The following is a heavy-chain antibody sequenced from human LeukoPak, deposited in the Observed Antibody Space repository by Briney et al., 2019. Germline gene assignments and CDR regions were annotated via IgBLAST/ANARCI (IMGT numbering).Heavy chain of an antibody. CDR1: GGSFSGYY. V-gene: IGHV4-31*11. D-gene: IGHD1-20*01. CDR3: ARHYSITGTPFDY. CDR2: IYYSGST. J-gene: IGHJ4*02. Sequence: PSETLSLTCAVYGGSFSGYYWSWIRQHPGKGLEWIGYIYYSGSTYYNPSLKSRVTISVDTSKNQFSLKLSSVTAADTAVYYCARHYSITGTPFDYWGQGTLVTVSS.